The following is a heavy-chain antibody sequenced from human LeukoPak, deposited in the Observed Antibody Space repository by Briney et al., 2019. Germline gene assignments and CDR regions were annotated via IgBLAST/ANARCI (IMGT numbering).Heavy chain of an antibody. J-gene: IGHJ5*02. CDR3: ARGYDVLTGFSP. V-gene: IGHV4-34*01. CDR2: INHGGST. D-gene: IGHD3-9*01. Sequence: SETLSLTCAVYVGSLNDYRWSWIRQSPEKGLEWIGDINHGGSTNYNPSLKSRVTILVDTSKNQFSLKVTSVTAADTAVYYCARGYDVLTGFSPWGHGNLVTVSS. CDR1: VGSLNDYR.